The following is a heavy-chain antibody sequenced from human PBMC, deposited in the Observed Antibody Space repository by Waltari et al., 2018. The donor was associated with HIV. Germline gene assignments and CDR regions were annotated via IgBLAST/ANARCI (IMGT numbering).Heavy chain of an antibody. Sequence: QVQLVESGGGVVQPGRSLRLSCAASGCTFSTYGLHWVRQAPGKGLEWVAGIWYDGSNKYYADSVKGRLTISRDNSKNTVYLQINRLRAEDTAVYYCAREGHYYGSGRFGGDYWGQGTLVTVSS. CDR1: GCTFSTYG. D-gene: IGHD3-10*01. J-gene: IGHJ4*02. CDR3: AREGHYYGSGRFGGDY. V-gene: IGHV3-33*01. CDR2: IWYDGSNK.